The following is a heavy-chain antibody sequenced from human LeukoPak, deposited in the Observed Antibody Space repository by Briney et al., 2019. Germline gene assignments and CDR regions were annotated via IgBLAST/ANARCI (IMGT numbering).Heavy chain of an antibody. V-gene: IGHV4-34*01. D-gene: IGHD5-12*01. Sequence: ASETLSLTCAVYGGSFSGYYWSWIRQPPGKGLEWIGEINHSGSTNYNPSLKSRVTISVDTSKTQFSLNLTSVTAADTAVYYCARGIVAAILEDYYYMDVWGKGTTVTVSS. CDR1: GGSFSGYY. CDR3: ARGIVAAILEDYYYMDV. J-gene: IGHJ6*03. CDR2: INHSGST.